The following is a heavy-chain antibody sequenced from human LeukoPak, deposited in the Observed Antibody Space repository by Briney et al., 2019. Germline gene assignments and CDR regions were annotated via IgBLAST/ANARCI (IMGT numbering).Heavy chain of an antibody. CDR1: GDSISSTSYY. J-gene: IGHJ4*01. CDR2: IYNSGTT. V-gene: IGHV4-39*01. Sequence: PSETLSLTCTVSGDSISSTSYYWDWIRQPPGKGLEWIGSIYNSGTTRYNPSLKSRVTISVDTSKNQFSLKVSSVTAADTAVYYCASRVYGLGSFNYWGQGTLVTVSS. D-gene: IGHD3-10*01. CDR3: ASRVYGLGSFNY.